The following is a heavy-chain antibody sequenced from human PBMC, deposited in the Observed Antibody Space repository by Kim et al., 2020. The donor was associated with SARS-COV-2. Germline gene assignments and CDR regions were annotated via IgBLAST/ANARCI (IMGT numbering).Heavy chain of an antibody. D-gene: IGHD3-10*01. V-gene: IGHV4-59*13. CDR2: IYYSGST. Sequence: SETLSLTCTVSGGSISTYYWSWIRQPPGKGLEWIGYIYYSGSTSYNPSLKSRVTILVDTSKNQFSLKLRSVTAADTAVYYCARGGTTFYYGSGSYAHYF. CDR3: ARGGTTFYYGSGSYAHYF. CDR1: GGSISTYY. J-gene: IGHJ4*01.